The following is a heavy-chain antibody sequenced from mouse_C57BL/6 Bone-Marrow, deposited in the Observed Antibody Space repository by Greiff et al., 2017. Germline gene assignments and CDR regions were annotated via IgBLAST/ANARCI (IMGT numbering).Heavy chain of an antibody. J-gene: IGHJ4*01. D-gene: IGHD3-2*02. CDR1: GYTFTDYE. V-gene: IGHV1-15*01. Sequence: QVQLQQSGAELVRPGASVTLSCKASGYTFTDYEMHWVKQTPVHGLEWIGAIDPETGGTAYTQKFKGKAILTADKSSSTAYMELRSLTSEDSAVYYCTRSSGYVPYYAMDYWGQGTSVTVSS. CDR2: IDPETGGT. CDR3: TRSSGYVPYYAMDY.